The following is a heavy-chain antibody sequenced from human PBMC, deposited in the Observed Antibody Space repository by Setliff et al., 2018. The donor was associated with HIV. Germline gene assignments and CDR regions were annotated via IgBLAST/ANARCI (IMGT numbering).Heavy chain of an antibody. CDR2: IYYSGNT. V-gene: IGHV4-39*02. CDR3: TRTQPYGGVDCSHDS. D-gene: IGHD2-21*02. CDR1: GASVSSSSNY. J-gene: IGHJ4*02. Sequence: PSETLSLTCNVSGASVSSSSNYWGWIRQPPGKGLEWIGSIYYSGNTYYNPSLNSRVTISVDPSKNHFSLKLTSVTAADTAVYYCTRTQPYGGVDCSHDSWGKGTLVTVSS.